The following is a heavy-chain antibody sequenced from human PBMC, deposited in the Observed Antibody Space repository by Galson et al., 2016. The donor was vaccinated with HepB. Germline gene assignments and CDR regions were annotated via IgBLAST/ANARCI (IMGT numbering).Heavy chain of an antibody. CDR3: ARERDKYYCQGMDV. D-gene: IGHD2/OR15-2a*01. Sequence: SVKVSCKASGYTFSYYAIHWVRQAPGQRLEWMGWINAANGNTKYSQNFQDRVTFTRDTSASTAYMDLSSRRSEDTAVYYCARERDKYYCQGMDVWGQGTPVTVSS. CDR2: INAANGNT. CDR1: GYTFSYYA. V-gene: IGHV1-3*01. J-gene: IGHJ6*02.